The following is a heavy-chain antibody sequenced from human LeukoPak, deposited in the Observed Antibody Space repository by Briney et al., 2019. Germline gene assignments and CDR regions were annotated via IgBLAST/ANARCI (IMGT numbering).Heavy chain of an antibody. CDR1: GFTFSSYS. CDR2: ISSSSSYI. D-gene: IGHD3-22*01. J-gene: IGHJ4*02. V-gene: IGHV3-21*01. Sequence: GGSLRLSCAASGFTFSSYSMNWVRQAPGKGLEWVSSISSSSSYIYYADSVKGRFTISRDNAKNSLYLQMNGLRAKDTAVYYCASGPGGYYDSSGMNWGQGTLVTVSS. CDR3: ASGPGGYYDSSGMN.